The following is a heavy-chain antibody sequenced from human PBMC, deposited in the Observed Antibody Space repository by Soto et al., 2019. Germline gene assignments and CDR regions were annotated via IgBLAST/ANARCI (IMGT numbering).Heavy chain of an antibody. CDR1: GGSISGSYYY. D-gene: IGHD6-6*01. J-gene: IGHJ6*02. V-gene: IGHV4-39*01. CDR2: VFYTGFT. CDR3: ARGGSSSSPLHYGMDV. Sequence: SETLSLTCAVSGGSISGSYYYWGWLRQSPGRGPEWIGSVFYTGFTSYNPSLESRVSVSVDTSKNQFSLKLSSVTAADTAVYYCARGGSSSSPLHYGMDVWGQGTTVTAP.